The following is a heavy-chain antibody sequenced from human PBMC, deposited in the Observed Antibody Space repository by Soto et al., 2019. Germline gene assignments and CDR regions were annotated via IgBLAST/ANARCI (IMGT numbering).Heavy chain of an antibody. CDR1: GFTFSSYA. CDR3: AKDRDYDYVWGSYRFKSEGYYFDY. Sequence: GGSLRLSCAASGFTFSSYAMSWVCQAPGKGLEWVSAISGSGGSTYYADSVKGRFTISRDNSKNTLYLQMNSLRAEDTAVYYCAKDRDYDYVWGSYRFKSEGYYFDYWGQGTLVTVSS. J-gene: IGHJ4*02. D-gene: IGHD3-16*02. CDR2: ISGSGGST. V-gene: IGHV3-23*01.